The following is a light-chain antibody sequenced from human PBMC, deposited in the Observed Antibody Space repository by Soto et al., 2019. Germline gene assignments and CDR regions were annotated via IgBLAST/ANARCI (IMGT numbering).Light chain of an antibody. CDR2: TAS. CDR3: QQYNRXPLT. Sequence: EILMTQSPATLSVSPGEIAALSCRARQSVSNNLACYQQRPGQAPRLLIFTASTRAADIPARLSGSGSGTEFTLTISSLQSEDFAVYLCQQYNRXPLTCGGRTKV. V-gene: IGKV3-15*01. J-gene: IGKJ4*01. CDR1: QSVSNN.